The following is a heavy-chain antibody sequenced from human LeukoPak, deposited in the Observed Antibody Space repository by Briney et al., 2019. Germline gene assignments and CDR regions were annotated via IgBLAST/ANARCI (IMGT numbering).Heavy chain of an antibody. CDR2: IIPILGIA. J-gene: IGHJ4*02. CDR1: GGTFSSYA. Sequence: SVKVSCKASGGTFSSYAISWVRQAPGQGLEWMGRIIPILGIANYAQKFQGRVTITADKSTSTAYMELSSLTSEDMAVFYCARGGPNSGGWTLDHWGQGTLVSVSS. CDR3: ARGGPNSGGWTLDH. V-gene: IGHV1-69*04. D-gene: IGHD6-19*01.